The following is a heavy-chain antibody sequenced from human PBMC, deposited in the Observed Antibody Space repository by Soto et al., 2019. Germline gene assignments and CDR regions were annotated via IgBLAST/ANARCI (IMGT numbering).Heavy chain of an antibody. CDR1: GGSISSYY. J-gene: IGHJ4*02. CDR2: IYYSGST. V-gene: IGHV4-59*08. CDR3: ARHSNRNYGLYYFDF. Sequence: SETLSLTCTVSGGSISSYYWSWIRQPPGKGLEWIGYIYYSGSTNYNPSLKSRVTISVDTSNNQFSLKLSSVTAADTAAYYCARHSNRNYGLYYFDFWGLGALVTVSS. D-gene: IGHD4-4*01.